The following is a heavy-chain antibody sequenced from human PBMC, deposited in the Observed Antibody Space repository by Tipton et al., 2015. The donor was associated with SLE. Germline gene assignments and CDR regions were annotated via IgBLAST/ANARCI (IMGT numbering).Heavy chain of an antibody. J-gene: IGHJ2*01. V-gene: IGHV4-59*01. CDR1: GGSISNYY. D-gene: IGHD2-21*01. CDR3: ARAATCGAVGWYFDL. CDR2: IYYSGST. Sequence: LRLSCTVSGGSISNYYWSWIRQPPGKGLYWIGYIYYSGSTNYNPSLKSRVTISVDTSKNQFSLKLSSVTAADTALYYCARAATCGAVGWYFDLWGRGTLVTVSS.